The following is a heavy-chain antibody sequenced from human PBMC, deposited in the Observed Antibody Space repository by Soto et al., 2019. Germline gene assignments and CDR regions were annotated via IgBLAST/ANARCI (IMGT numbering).Heavy chain of an antibody. CDR3: AKDEDSSGYINRAFDC. Sequence: QVQLVESGGGVVQPGRSLRLSCAASGFTFSSYGMHWVRQAPGKGLEWVALISYDGSNKYFADSVKGRVTISRDNSKNTLYLQMNSLRAEDTAVYYCAKDEDSSGYINRAFDCWGQGTLVTVSS. CDR1: GFTFSSYG. J-gene: IGHJ4*02. D-gene: IGHD5-12*01. V-gene: IGHV3-30*18. CDR2: ISYDGSNK.